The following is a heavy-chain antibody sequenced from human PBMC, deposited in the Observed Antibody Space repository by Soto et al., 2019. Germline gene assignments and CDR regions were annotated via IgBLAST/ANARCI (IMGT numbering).Heavy chain of an antibody. CDR2: ISYNGGNK. V-gene: IGHV3-30*18. CDR1: VFTFSSFA. CDR3: AKGTVTAAISFDY. J-gene: IGHJ4*02. Sequence: GGSMRLSCTASVFTFSSFATSWDRLAPGKGLEWVAIISYNGGNKQFADSVKGRFTVSRDNSENTVYLQMNGLRLEDTGVYYCAKGTVTAAISFDYWGQGTVVTSPQ. D-gene: IGHD6-13*01.